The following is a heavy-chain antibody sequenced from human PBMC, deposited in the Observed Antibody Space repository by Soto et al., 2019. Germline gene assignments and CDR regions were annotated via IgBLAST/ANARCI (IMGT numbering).Heavy chain of an antibody. J-gene: IGHJ1*01. CDR3: VRTGTTDDF. CDR2: IFYSGDT. CDR1: GASVNTGDYY. V-gene: IGHV4-30-4*01. Sequence: GQLQGSGPGLLKPSQTLSLTCTVSGASVNTGDYYWSYIRQPPGKGLASLGYIFYSGDTYYNPTLTSRATISLKTARNQFSLTLTSVTDADTAQYYCVRTGTTDDFWGQVTLVTVSS. D-gene: IGHD1-7*01.